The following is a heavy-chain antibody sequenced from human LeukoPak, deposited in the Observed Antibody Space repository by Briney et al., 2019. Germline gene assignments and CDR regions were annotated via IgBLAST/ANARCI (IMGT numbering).Heavy chain of an antibody. CDR2: ISSSSSYI. V-gene: IGHV3-21*01. J-gene: IGHJ6*02. D-gene: IGHD6-6*01. CDR3: ARDTRQYSSSFAYYYYGMDV. CDR1: GFTFSSYS. Sequence: PGGSLRLSCAASGFTFSSYSMNWVRQAPGKGLEWVSYISSSSSYIYYADSVKGRFTISRDNAKNSLYLQMNSLRAEDTAVYYCARDTRQYSSSFAYYYYGMDVWGQGTTVSVSS.